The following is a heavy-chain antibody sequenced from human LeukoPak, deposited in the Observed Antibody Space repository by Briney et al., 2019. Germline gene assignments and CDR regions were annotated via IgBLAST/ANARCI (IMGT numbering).Heavy chain of an antibody. V-gene: IGHV1-8*03. J-gene: IGHJ4*02. CDR2: MNPNSGNT. D-gene: IGHD1-26*01. Sequence: GASVKVSCKASGYTFTSYDINWVRQATGQGLEWMGWMNPNSGNTGYAQKFQGRVTITRNTSISTAYMELSSLRSEDTAVYYCATNSGSYSYYFDYWGQGTLVTVSS. CDR1: GYTFTSYD. CDR3: ATNSGSYSYYFDY.